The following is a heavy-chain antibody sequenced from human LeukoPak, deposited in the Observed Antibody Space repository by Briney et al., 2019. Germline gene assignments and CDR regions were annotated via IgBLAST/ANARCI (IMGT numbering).Heavy chain of an antibody. D-gene: IGHD5-24*01. CDR3: VKPPEMATMQGDGFDI. J-gene: IGHJ3*02. V-gene: IGHV3-30-3*02. CDR1: GFISSSYA. CDR2: VSSDGSNK. Sequence: GSLRLSCAASGFISSSYAIHWVRQAPGKGLKWVAVVSSDGSNKYYADSVKGRFTISRDNSKNTLYLRMNSLRVEDTAVYYCVKPPEMATMQGDGFDIWGQGTMVSVSS.